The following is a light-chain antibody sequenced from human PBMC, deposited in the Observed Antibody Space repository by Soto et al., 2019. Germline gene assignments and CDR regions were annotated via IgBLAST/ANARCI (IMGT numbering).Light chain of an antibody. J-gene: IGKJ1*01. V-gene: IGKV1-5*03. CDR1: QSISTW. Sequence: DIQRTHSPSTLSASVGDRVTITCRASQSISTWLAWYQQKPGKAPKLLIYKASTLKSGVPSRFSGSGSGTEFTLTIRSLQPDDFATYYCQHYNSYSEAFGQGTKVDI. CDR2: KAS. CDR3: QHYNSYSEA.